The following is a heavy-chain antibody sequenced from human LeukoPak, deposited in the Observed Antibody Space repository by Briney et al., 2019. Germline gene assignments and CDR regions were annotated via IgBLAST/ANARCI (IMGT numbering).Heavy chain of an antibody. CDR2: IYYSGST. V-gene: IGHV4-39*07. CDR3: ARTIGVVWYGGFYFDY. D-gene: IGHD3-10*01. CDR1: GGSISSSSYY. J-gene: IGHJ4*02. Sequence: PSETLSLTCTVSGGSISSSSYYWGWIRQPPGKGLECIGSIYYSGSTYYNPSLKSRVTISVDTSKNQFSLELSSVTAADTAVYYCARTIGVVWYGGFYFDYWGQGTLVTVSS.